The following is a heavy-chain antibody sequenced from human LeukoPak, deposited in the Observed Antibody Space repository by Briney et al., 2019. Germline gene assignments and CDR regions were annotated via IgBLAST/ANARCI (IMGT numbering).Heavy chain of an antibody. CDR2: ISYDGSNK. V-gene: IGHV3-30-3*02. CDR1: GFTFSSYA. D-gene: IGHD2-2*01. Sequence: PGRSLRLSCAASGFTFSSYAMHWVRQAPGKGLEWVAVISYDGSNKYYADSVKGRFTISRDNSKNTLYLQMNSLRAEDTAVYYCAKRYFCSSVTCYGFDSWGQGTLVTVSS. J-gene: IGHJ4*02. CDR3: AKRYFCSSVTCYGFDS.